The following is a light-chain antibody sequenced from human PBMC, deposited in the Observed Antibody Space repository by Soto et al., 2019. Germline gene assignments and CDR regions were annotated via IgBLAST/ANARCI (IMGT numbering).Light chain of an antibody. CDR1: RSNIGINT. CDR3: TTWEDSLNGPV. CDR2: SNN. V-gene: IGLV1-44*01. Sequence: QSVLTQPPSASGTPGQRGTISCSGSRSNIGINTVNWYQHLPGTAPKVLIYSNNQRPSGVPDRFSGSKSGTSASLAISGLQSDDEADYYCTTWEDSLNGPVFGGGTKLTVL. J-gene: IGLJ3*02.